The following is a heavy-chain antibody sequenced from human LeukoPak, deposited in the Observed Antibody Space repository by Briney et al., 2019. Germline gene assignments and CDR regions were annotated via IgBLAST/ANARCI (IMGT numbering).Heavy chain of an antibody. V-gene: IGHV3-23*01. CDR1: GFSFSFYA. CDR3: AKVRPLSYTGYFDY. D-gene: IGHD1-26*01. J-gene: IGHJ4*02. Sequence: GGSLRLSCAASGFSFSFYAVSWVRQAPGKGLEWVSAISGNGAIPYYADSVKGRFTISRDNSKNTLYVQMNSLRAEDTAVYYCAKVRPLSYTGYFDYWGQGALVTVSS. CDR2: ISGNGAIP.